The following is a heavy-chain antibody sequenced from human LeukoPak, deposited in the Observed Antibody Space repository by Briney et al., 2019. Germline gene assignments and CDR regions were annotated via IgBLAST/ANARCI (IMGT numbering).Heavy chain of an antibody. CDR3: ARGQAKDIVVVVAARKGLYNWFDP. CDR1: GGSFSGYY. D-gene: IGHD2-15*01. V-gene: IGHV4-34*01. CDR2: INHSGST. J-gene: IGHJ5*02. Sequence: SETLSLTCAVYGGSFSGYYWSWIRQPPGKGLEWIGEINHSGSTNYNPSLKSRVTISVDTSKNQFSLKLSSVTAADTAVYYCARGQAKDIVVVVAARKGLYNWFDPWGQGTLVTVSS.